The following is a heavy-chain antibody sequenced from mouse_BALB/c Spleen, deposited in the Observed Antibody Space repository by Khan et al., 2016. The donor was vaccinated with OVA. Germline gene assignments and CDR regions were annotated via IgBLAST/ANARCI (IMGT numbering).Heavy chain of an antibody. CDR1: GFTFSTYA. Sequence: EVELVESGGGLVKPGGSLKLSCSASGFTFSTYAMSWVRQTPEKRLECVATISTGGHYTFYPDSVKGRFTISRDNAKNTLYLQMSSLRSEDTAIYYCARSLVDHHAMDYWGQGTSVTVSS. CDR3: ARSLVDHHAMDY. V-gene: IGHV5-9-3*01. CDR2: ISTGGHYT. J-gene: IGHJ4*01. D-gene: IGHD6-2*01.